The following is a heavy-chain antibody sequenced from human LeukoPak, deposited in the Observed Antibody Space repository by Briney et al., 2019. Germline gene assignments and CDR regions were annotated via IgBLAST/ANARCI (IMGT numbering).Heavy chain of an antibody. CDR1: GYTFTDYY. Sequence: GASVTVSFKASGYTFTDYYMHWVGQAPGQGREWMGWINPNSGGTNYAQKFQGRVTMTRDTSISTAYMELSRLRSDDTAVYYCARDCCGYESFDYWGQGTLVTVSS. D-gene: IGHD5-12*01. CDR2: INPNSGGT. J-gene: IGHJ4*02. CDR3: ARDCCGYESFDY. V-gene: IGHV1-2*02.